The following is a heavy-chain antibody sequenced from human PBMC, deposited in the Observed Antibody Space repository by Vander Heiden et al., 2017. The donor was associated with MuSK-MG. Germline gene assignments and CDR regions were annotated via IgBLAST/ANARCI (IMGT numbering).Heavy chain of an antibody. D-gene: IGHD2-15*01. CDR3: ARWSYCSAGSCYYYYYYMDV. CDR2: RKQDGSEN. CDR1: GLTFSSYW. Sequence: EVQLVESGGGLVQPGGSLRLSCAASGLTFSSYWMTRVRQATGKGLEWVANRKQDGSENYYVDSVKGRFTISRDNAKNSLYLQMNSLRAEDTAVYYCARWSYCSAGSCYYYYYYMDVWGKGTTVTVSS. V-gene: IGHV3-7*01. J-gene: IGHJ6*03.